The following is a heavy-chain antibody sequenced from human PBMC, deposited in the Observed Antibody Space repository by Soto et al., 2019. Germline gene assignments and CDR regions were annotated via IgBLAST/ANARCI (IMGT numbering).Heavy chain of an antibody. J-gene: IGHJ5*02. CDR3: AKDLPASS. CDR1: GFTFSSYG. Sequence: GSLRLSCAASGFTFSSYGMHWVRQAPGKGLEWVAVISYDGSNKYYADSVKGRFTISRDNSKNTLYLQMNSLRAGDTAVYYCAKDLPASSWGQGTLVTSPQ. CDR2: ISYDGSNK. V-gene: IGHV3-30*18.